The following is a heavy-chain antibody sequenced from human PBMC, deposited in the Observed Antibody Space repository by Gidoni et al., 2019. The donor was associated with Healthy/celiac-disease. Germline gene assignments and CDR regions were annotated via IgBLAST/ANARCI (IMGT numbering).Heavy chain of an antibody. V-gene: IGHV4-4*02. D-gene: IGHD4-4*01. CDR2: IYHSGST. CDR1: GGSISSSNW. CDR3: ARDPTVTTWDPTDGYWYFDL. Sequence: QVQLQESGPGLVKPSGTLSLTCAVSGGSISSSNWWRWVRQPPGKGLEGIGEIYHSGSTNYNPSLKSRVTISVDKSKNQFSLKLSSVTAADTAVYYCARDPTVTTWDPTDGYWYFDLWGRGTLVTVSS. J-gene: IGHJ2*01.